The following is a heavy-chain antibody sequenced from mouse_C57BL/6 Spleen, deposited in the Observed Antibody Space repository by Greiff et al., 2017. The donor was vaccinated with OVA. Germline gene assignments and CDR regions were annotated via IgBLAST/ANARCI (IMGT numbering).Heavy chain of an antibody. CDR1: GFTFSSYA. CDR3: ARVGSNYDYFDY. Sequence: EVKLEESGGGLVKPGGSLKLSCAASGFTFSSYAMSWVRQTPEKRLEWVATISDGGSYTYYPDNVKGRFTISRDNAKNNLYLQMSHLKSEDTAMYYCARVGSNYDYFDYWGQGTTLTVSS. D-gene: IGHD2-5*01. CDR2: ISDGGSYT. J-gene: IGHJ2*01. V-gene: IGHV5-4*03.